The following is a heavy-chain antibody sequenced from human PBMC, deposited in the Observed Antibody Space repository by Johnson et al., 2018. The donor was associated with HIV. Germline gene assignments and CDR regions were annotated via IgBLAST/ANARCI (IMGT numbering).Heavy chain of an antibody. CDR3: ARDGKYSSIGPDAFDV. V-gene: IGHV3-53*05. J-gene: IGHJ3*01. CDR1: GFTVSSNY. CDR2: IYSGGST. D-gene: IGHD6-13*01. Sequence: SGFTVSSNYMSWVRQAPGKGLEWVSVIYSGGSTYYADSVKGRFTISRDHSENTLYLQMNSLRPEDTAVYFCARDGKYSSIGPDAFDVWGQGTMVAVSS.